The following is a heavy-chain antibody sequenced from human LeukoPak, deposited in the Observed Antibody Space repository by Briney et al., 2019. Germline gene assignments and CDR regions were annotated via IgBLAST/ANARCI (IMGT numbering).Heavy chain of an antibody. CDR3: TKHITTDATTPFYYGMDV. V-gene: IGHV3-23*01. CDR1: GFTFSTYV. CDR2: ISDSGGTT. D-gene: IGHD3-22*01. J-gene: IGHJ6*02. Sequence: PGGSLRLSCAASGFTFSTYVMSWVRQAPGKGLEWVSGISDSGGTTYYADSVKGRFTISRDNAKNSLHLQMDSLRAEDTAVYYCTKHITTDATTPFYYGMDVWGQGTTVTVSS.